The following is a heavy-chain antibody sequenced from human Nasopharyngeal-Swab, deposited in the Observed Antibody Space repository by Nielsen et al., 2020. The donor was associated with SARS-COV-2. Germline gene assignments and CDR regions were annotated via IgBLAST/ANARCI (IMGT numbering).Heavy chain of an antibody. V-gene: IGHV4-38-2*02. Sequence: SETLSLTCTVSGYSISSGYYWGWIRQPPGKGLEWIGSIYHSGSTYYNPSLKSRVTISVDTSKNQFSLKLSSVTAADTAVYYCARGGYSSGWVVYWGQGTLVTVS. D-gene: IGHD6-19*01. CDR2: IYHSGST. CDR1: GYSISSGYY. CDR3: ARGGYSSGWVVY. J-gene: IGHJ4*02.